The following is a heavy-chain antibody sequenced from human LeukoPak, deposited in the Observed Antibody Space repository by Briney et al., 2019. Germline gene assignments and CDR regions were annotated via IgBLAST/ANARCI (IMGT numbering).Heavy chain of an antibody. D-gene: IGHD2-2*01. CDR3: ARDVGVVPAATTDY. Sequence: SETLSLTCTVSGGSISSGGYYWSWIRQPPGKGQEWIGYIYHSGSTYYNPSLKSRVTISVDRSKNQFSLKLSSVTAADTAVYYCARDVGVVPAATTDYWGQGTLVTVSS. CDR2: IYHSGST. J-gene: IGHJ4*02. CDR1: GGSISSGGYY. V-gene: IGHV4-30-2*01.